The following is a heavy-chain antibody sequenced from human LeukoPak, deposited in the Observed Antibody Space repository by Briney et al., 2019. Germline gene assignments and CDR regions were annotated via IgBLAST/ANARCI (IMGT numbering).Heavy chain of an antibody. CDR3: ARGEGDYYDSSGYYFDTRNWFDP. D-gene: IGHD3-22*01. J-gene: IGHJ5*02. Sequence: GASVKVSCKASGYTFTGYYMHWVRQAPGQGLEWMGWINPNSGGTNYAQKFQGRVTMTRNSSISTAYMELSSLRSEDTAVYYCARGEGDYYDSSGYYFDTRNWFDPWGQGTLVTVSS. V-gene: IGHV1-2*02. CDR2: INPNSGGT. CDR1: GYTFTGYY.